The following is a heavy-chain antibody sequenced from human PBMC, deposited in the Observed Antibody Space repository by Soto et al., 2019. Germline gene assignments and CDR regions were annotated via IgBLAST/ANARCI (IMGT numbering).Heavy chain of an antibody. D-gene: IGHD3-3*02. V-gene: IGHV4-39*01. CDR1: GSSINSSGYY. CDR2: MFYGVST. J-gene: IGHJ4*02. Sequence: QLQVQESGPGLVKPSETLSLTCTVSGSSINSSGYYWGWIRQPPGKGLEWIGSMFYGVSTYYNPSLQSRVTVSVDTSKNQFSLNLRSVTAADTAVYYCARLPSRHLVDYWGQGTLVTVSS. CDR3: ARLPSRHLVDY.